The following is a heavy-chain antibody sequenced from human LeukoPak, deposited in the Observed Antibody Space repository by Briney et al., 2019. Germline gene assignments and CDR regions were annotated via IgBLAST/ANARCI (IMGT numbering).Heavy chain of an antibody. CDR3: ARGADTAMVTG. V-gene: IGHV4-61*02. D-gene: IGHD5-18*01. CDR1: GGSISSGSYY. CDR2: IYTSGST. J-gene: IGHJ4*02. Sequence: SQTLSLTCTVSGGSISSGSYYWSWIRQPAGKGLEWIGRIYTSGSTNYNPSLKSRVTISVDTSKNQFSLKLSSVTAAHTAVYYCARGADTAMVTGWGQGTLVTVSS.